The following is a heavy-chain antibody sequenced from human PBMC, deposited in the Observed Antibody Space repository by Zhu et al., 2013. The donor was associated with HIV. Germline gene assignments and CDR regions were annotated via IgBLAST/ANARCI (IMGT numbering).Heavy chain of an antibody. CDR1: GYSFSNYG. CDR2: ISAYNGNT. Sequence: QVQLVQSGPEVTKPGASVKVSCKTSGYSFSNYGISWVRQAPGQGLEWMGWISAYNGNTNYAQKLQGRVTMTTDTSTSTAYMELSSLRSEDTAVYYCATEGVGAIRDYYYMDVWGKGTTVTVSS. CDR3: ATEGVGAIRDYYYMDV. J-gene: IGHJ6*03. V-gene: IGHV1-18*01. D-gene: IGHD1-26*01.